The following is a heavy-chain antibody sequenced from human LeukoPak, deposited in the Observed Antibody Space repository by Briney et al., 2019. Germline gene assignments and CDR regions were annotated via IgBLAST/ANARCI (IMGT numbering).Heavy chain of an antibody. V-gene: IGHV4-30-2*01. D-gene: IGHD3-10*01. CDR1: GGSISSGGYS. Sequence: SETLSLTCAVSGGSISSGGYSWSWIRQPPGKGLEWIGYIYHSGSTYYNPSLKSRVTISVDRSKNQFSLKLSSVTAADTAVYYCARLGMVRGLGYWGQGTLVTVSS. J-gene: IGHJ4*02. CDR3: ARLGMVRGLGY. CDR2: IYHSGST.